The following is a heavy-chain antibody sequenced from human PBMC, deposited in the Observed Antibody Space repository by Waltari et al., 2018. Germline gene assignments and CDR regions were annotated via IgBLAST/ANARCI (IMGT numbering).Heavy chain of an antibody. CDR2: ISGSDNAI. CDR3: ARGLTTLDL. J-gene: IGHJ5*02. V-gene: IGHV3-48*04. Sequence: VQLVESGGGFVQPGGSLRLSCAASGFTCRDDGMNWVRQAPGKGLEWIWYISGSDNAIYDANWVRGRFTISRDNAKDSLYLQMNNLRGDDTAVYYCARGLTTLDLWGQGTLVTVSS. CDR1: GFTCRDDG.